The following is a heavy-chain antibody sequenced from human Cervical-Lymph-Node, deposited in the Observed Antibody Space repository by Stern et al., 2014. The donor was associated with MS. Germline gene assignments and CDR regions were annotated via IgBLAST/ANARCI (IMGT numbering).Heavy chain of an antibody. Sequence: VQLVESGAEVQKPGSSVKVSCRASGGTFSSSGISWVRQAPGQGLEWMGGIIHNIGTANYTQKYQGRVTITADESTSTAYMDLSSLRSEDTAIYYCALGGFGHYFEYWGQGTLVTVSS. CDR2: IIHNIGTA. D-gene: IGHD3-10*01. CDR1: GGTFSSSG. J-gene: IGHJ4*02. CDR3: ALGGFGHYFEY. V-gene: IGHV1-69*01.